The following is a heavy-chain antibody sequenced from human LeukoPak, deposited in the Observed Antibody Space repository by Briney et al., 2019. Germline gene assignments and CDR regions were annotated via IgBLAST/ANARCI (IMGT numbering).Heavy chain of an antibody. V-gene: IGHV4-31*03. J-gene: IGHJ4*02. Sequence: SETLSLTCTVSGGSISSGGYYWSWIRQHPGKGLEWIGYIYYSGSTYYNPSLKSRVTISVDTSKNQFSLKLSSMTAADTAVYYCARDGRYCTSTSCPSKGVDWGQGTLVTVSS. CDR3: ARDGRYCTSTSCPSKGVD. CDR1: GGSISSGGYY. CDR2: IYYSGST. D-gene: IGHD2-2*01.